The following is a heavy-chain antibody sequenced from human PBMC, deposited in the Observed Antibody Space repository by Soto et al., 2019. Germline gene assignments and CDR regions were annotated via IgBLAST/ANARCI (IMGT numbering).Heavy chain of an antibody. CDR1: GYTLTSYA. V-gene: IGHV1-3*01. CDR2: INAGNGNT. J-gene: IGHJ6*02. CDR3: ARGTDYDFWSGYSRRYGMDV. D-gene: IGHD3-3*01. Sequence: ASVKVSCKASGYTLTSYAMHWVRQAPGQRLEWMGWINAGNGNTNYAQKLQGRVTMTTDTSTSTAYMELRSLRSDDTAVYYCARGTDYDFWSGYSRRYGMDVWGQGTTVTVSS.